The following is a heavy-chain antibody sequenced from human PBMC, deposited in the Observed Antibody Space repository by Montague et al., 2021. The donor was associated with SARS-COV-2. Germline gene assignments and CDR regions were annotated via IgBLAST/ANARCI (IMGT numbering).Heavy chain of an antibody. J-gene: IGHJ5*02. CDR1: GFSLNTSG. CDR3: TRAPNGDHWWFDP. CDR2: IWTTGTNM. V-gene: IGHV3-23*05. Sequence: SLRLSCAASGFSLNTSGMTWVRQAPGKGLEWVPPIWTTGTNMVYADSVKGRFTISRDNSENTLYLQMNSLRAEDTAMYFCTRAPNGDHWWFDPWGQGTQVTVSS. D-gene: IGHD2-21*01.